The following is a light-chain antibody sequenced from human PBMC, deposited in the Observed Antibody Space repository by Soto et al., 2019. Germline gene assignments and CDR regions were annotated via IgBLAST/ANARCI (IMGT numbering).Light chain of an antibody. J-gene: IGKJ2*01. Sequence: EIVMTQSPATLSVSPGERATLSCRASQSVSSNLGWYQQKPGQAPRLLIYGAFNRATGIPARFSGSGSGTEFTLTISSLQSEDFAVYFCQQYNNWPPLFGQGPKLEI. V-gene: IGKV3-15*01. CDR2: GAF. CDR3: QQYNNWPPL. CDR1: QSVSSN.